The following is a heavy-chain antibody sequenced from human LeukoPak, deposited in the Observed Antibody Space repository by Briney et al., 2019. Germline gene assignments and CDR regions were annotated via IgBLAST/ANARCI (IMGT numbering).Heavy chain of an antibody. V-gene: IGHV1-2*04. Sequence: ASVKVSCKASGYTFTGCYMHWVRQAPGQELEWMGWINPNSGGTNYAQKFQGWVTMTRDTSISTAYMELSRLRSDDTAVYYCARDSGGDQLPFFWFDPWGQGTLVTVSS. D-gene: IGHD2-2*01. CDR2: INPNSGGT. CDR1: GYTFTGCY. CDR3: ARDSGGDQLPFFWFDP. J-gene: IGHJ5*02.